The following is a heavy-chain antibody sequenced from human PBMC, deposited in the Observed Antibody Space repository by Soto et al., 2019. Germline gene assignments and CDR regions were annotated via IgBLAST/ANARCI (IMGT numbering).Heavy chain of an antibody. V-gene: IGHV3-23*01. J-gene: IGHJ6*04. D-gene: IGHD2-21*01. CDR2: ISGSGGST. Sequence: EVQLLESGGGLVQPGGSLRLSCAASGFTFSSYAMSWVRQAPGKGLEWVSAISGSGGSTYYAVSVKGRFTISRDNSKNRLYLQMNSLRAEDTGVYYCARGGCYSPAACGMDAGGEGTTVTVSS. CDR1: GFTFSSYA. CDR3: ARGGCYSPAACGMDA.